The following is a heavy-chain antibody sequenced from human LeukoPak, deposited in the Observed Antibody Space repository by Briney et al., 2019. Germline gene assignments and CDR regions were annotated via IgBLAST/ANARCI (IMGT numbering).Heavy chain of an antibody. D-gene: IGHD7-27*01. CDR2: IRNKANRYTT. V-gene: IGHV3-72*01. J-gene: IGHJ4*02. Sequence: GGSLRLSCAASGFTFSDHHMDWVRQAPGEGLEWVARIRNKANRYTTEYAASVKGRFTISRDDSENSLYLQMDSLKTEDAAVYYCARSPLGIAPFDYWGQGTLVTVS. CDR3: ARSPLGIAPFDY. CDR1: GFTFSDHH.